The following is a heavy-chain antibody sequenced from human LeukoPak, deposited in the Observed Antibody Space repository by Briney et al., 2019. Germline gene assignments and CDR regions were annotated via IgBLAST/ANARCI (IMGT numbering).Heavy chain of an antibody. V-gene: IGHV4-34*01. CDR1: GGSFSGYY. D-gene: IGHD3-22*01. Sequence: SETLSLTCAVYGGSFSGYYWSWIRQPPGKGLEWIGEINHSGSTNYNPSLKSRVTISVDTSKNQFSLKLSSVTAADTAVYYCARSAGYYDSSAYGDYWGQGTLVTVSS. CDR3: ARSAGYYDSSAYGDY. CDR2: INHSGST. J-gene: IGHJ4*02.